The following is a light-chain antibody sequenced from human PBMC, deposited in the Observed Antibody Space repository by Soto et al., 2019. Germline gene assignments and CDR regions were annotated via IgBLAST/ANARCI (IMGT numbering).Light chain of an antibody. V-gene: IGLV2-14*01. CDR2: EVR. Sequence: QSALTQSASVSGSPGQSITISCTGTSSDVGGYNYVSWYQQHPRKAPKLIIYEVRNRPSGVSNRFSGSKSGNTASLTISELQAEDEADYYCSSYTSSSLVVFGGGTQLTVL. CDR1: SSDVGGYNY. CDR3: SSYTSSSLVV. J-gene: IGLJ2*01.